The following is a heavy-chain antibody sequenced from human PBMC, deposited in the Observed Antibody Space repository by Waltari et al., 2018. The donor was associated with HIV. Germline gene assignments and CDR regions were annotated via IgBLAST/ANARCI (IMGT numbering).Heavy chain of an antibody. CDR1: GFSFSSYA. J-gene: IGHJ4*02. CDR2: ISFDGGSE. CDR3: ARLTPSRGNYFDSSGYFDY. Sequence: QVQLVESGGGVVQPGRSLRLSCAASGFSFSSYAMYWVRRAPGKGVEWVAVISFDGGSENYAESVKGRFTISRDNSKNTLYLQMNSLRAEDTAVFYCARLTPSRGNYFDSSGYFDYWGQGTLVTVSS. V-gene: IGHV3-30*01. D-gene: IGHD3-22*01.